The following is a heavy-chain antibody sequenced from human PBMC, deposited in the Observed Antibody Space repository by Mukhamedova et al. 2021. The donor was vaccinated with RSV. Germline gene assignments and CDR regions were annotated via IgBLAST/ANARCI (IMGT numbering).Heavy chain of an antibody. Sequence: ADSVKGRFTISRDSSKNTLYLQMDNLRAEDTAVYYCARDLSTSLFGAPNFDYWGQGTLVTVSS. J-gene: IGHJ4*02. V-gene: IGHV3-30*07. D-gene: IGHD3-3*01. CDR3: ARDLSTSLFGAPNFDY.